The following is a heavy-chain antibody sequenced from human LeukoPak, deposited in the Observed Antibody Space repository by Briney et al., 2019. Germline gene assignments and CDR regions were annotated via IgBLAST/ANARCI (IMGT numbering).Heavy chain of an antibody. CDR3: ARDMVRGVIIGGFDY. CDR1: GFTFSSYA. Sequence: GGSLRLSCAASGFTFSSYAMYWVRQAPGKGLEWAAVISYDGSDKFYADSVKGRFTISRDSSKNTLYLQMNSLRAEDTAVYYCARDMVRGVIIGGFDYWGQGTLVTVSS. J-gene: IGHJ4*02. CDR2: ISYDGSDK. D-gene: IGHD3-10*01. V-gene: IGHV3-30*04.